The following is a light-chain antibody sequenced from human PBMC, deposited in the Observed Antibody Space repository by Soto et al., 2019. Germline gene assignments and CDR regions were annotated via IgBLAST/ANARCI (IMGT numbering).Light chain of an antibody. CDR1: GSNIGAGYD. Sequence: QPVLTQPPSMSGAPGQRVTISCSGSGSNIGAGYDVHWYQQFPGAAPKVLIYANTNRPSGVPDRFSGSKSGTSAFLAITGLQAEDEADYYCQSFDNSLSASIFGGGTKVTVL. J-gene: IGLJ2*01. V-gene: IGLV1-40*01. CDR3: QSFDNSLSASI. CDR2: ANT.